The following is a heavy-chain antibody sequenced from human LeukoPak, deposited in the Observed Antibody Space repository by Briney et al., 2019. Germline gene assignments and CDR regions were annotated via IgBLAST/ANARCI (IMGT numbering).Heavy chain of an antibody. D-gene: IGHD5-24*01. CDR1: GGSISSSSYY. Sequence: SETLSLTCTVSGGSISSSSYYWGWIRQPPGKGLEWIGSIYYSGSTYYNPSLKSRVTISVDTSKNQFSLQLNSVTPEDTAVYYCARDLGEMATLDLVTLPNDAFDIWGQGTMVTVSS. V-gene: IGHV4-39*02. CDR3: ARDLGEMATLDLVTLPNDAFDI. J-gene: IGHJ3*02. CDR2: IYYSGST.